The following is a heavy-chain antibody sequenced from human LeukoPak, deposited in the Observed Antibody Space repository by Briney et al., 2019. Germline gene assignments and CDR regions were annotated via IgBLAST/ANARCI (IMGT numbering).Heavy chain of an antibody. V-gene: IGHV4-59*01. Sequence: TSETLSLTCTVSGGSISNYYWSWIRQPPGKELEWIGYIYHSGSTNYNPSLKSRVTISQDTSKNQFSLKLSSVTAADTAVYYCARNADDSSSYPYFDYWGQGTLVTVSS. CDR2: IYHSGST. CDR1: GGSISNYY. J-gene: IGHJ4*02. CDR3: ARNADDSSSYPYFDY. D-gene: IGHD3-22*01.